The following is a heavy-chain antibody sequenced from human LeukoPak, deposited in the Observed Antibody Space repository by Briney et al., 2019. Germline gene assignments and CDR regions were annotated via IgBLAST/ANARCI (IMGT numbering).Heavy chain of an antibody. CDR3: ARDQRGSSSLDY. J-gene: IGHJ4*02. CDR1: GGSISGYY. CDR2: IYYSGST. Sequence: PSETPSLTCTVSGGSISGYYWSWIRQPPGKGLEWIAYIYYSGSTNYNPSLKSRATISVDTSKNQFSLKLTSVTAADTAVYYCARDQRGSSSLDYWGQGTLVTVSS. V-gene: IGHV4-59*01. D-gene: IGHD6-13*01.